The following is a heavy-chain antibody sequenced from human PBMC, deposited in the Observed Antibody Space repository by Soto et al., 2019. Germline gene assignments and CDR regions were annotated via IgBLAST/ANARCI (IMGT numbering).Heavy chain of an antibody. CDR3: ARAWKIEKFGVIRMSKCLNF. J-gene: IGHJ6*02. Sequence: LRLSCEASGFIFSVYYMPWIRQAPGKGLEWLTCRSNRGRSTYYADSVKDRFVVSKDNAKNLVYLQMNRLRAEDTAVYFCARAWKIEKFGVIRMSKCLNFCDQGTTITFSS. CDR2: RSNRGRST. V-gene: IGHV3-11*01. D-gene: IGHD3-3*01. CDR1: GFIFSVYY.